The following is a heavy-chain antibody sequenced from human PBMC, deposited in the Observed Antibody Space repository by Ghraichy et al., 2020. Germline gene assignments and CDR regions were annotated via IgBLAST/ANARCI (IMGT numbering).Heavy chain of an antibody. J-gene: IGHJ4*02. CDR3: ERARRWPTSPYDY. D-gene: IGHD2-15*01. CDR2: INHSGST. CDR1: GGSFSGYY. V-gene: IGHV4-34*01. Sequence: SQTLSLTCAVYGGSFSGYYWSWIRQPPGKGLEWIGEINHSGSTNYNPSLKSRVTISVDTSKNQFSLKLSSVTTADTAVYYCERARRWPTSPYDYWGQGTLVTVSS.